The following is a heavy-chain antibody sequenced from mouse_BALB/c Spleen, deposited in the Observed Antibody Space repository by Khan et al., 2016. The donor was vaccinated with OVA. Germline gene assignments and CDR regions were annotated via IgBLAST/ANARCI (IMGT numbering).Heavy chain of an antibody. D-gene: IGHD2-3*01. CDR1: GFTFSDYY. J-gene: IGHJ3*01. V-gene: IGHV5-12*02. Sequence: EVELVESGGGLVQPGGSLTLSCPTAGFTFSDYYMYWVRQTPEKRLEWVAYISNRGSTTYYPDTVRGRLTISRDNAKNTLYLQMSRLKSEDTAMXYCAREGDDGGLAYWGQGTLVTVSA. CDR3: AREGDDGGLAY. CDR2: ISNRGSTT.